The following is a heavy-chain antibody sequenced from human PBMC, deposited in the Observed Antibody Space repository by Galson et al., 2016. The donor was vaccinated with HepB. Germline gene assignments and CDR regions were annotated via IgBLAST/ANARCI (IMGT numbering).Heavy chain of an antibody. V-gene: IGHV3-53*01. J-gene: IGHJ4*02. CDR1: GFSVSAHH. D-gene: IGHD4-23*01. CDR3: VGYGGNSV. CDR2: LYGGGGT. Sequence: SLRLPCAVAGFSVSAHHVGWFRQTPGKGLECASVLYGGGGTYYSDSVRGRFSVPRDNSNNNVYLNMSSLRVADTAVHYCVGYGGNSVWGRGTLVTVAS.